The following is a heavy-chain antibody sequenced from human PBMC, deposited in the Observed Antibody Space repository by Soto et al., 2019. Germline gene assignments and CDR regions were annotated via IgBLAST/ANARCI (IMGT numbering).Heavy chain of an antibody. V-gene: IGHV3-30*18. CDR1: GFTFSSYG. D-gene: IGHD3-16*01. J-gene: IGHJ4*02. Sequence: QVQLVESGGGVVQPGRSLRVSCAASGFTFSSYGMNWVRQAPGKGLEWVAIISYDGSDKYYADSVKGRFTISRDNSKNSLSLQMNSLRGEDTAVYYCAKNPESYAWGLEGYCDYWGQGTLVTVSS. CDR2: ISYDGSDK. CDR3: AKNPESYAWGLEGYCDY.